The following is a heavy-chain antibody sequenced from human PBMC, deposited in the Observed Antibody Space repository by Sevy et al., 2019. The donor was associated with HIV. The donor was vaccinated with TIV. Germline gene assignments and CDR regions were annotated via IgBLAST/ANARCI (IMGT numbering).Heavy chain of an antibody. CDR1: GFTFSSYW. CDR2: MKEKGSER. CDR3: VREGVGGYSYSLDC. V-gene: IGHV3-7*01. D-gene: IGHD5-18*01. J-gene: IGHJ4*02. Sequence: GGSLRLSCAASGFTFSSYWMSWVRQAPGKGLEWVATMKEKGSERNYVDSVKGRLTISRDNAKNSLYLQMNSLRAEDTAVYYCVREGVGGYSYSLDCWGQGTLVTVSS.